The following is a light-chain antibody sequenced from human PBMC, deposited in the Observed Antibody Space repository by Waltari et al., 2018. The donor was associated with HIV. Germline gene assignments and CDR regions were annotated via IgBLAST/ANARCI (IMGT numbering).Light chain of an antibody. CDR2: EAS. V-gene: IGKV1-5*03. CDR1: QSIHRW. J-gene: IGKJ2*01. CDR3: QQYYTYSPYT. Sequence: DIEMTQSPSTLSASVGDRVTITCRPSQSIHRWLAWYQQKPGKAPNLLIYEASTLQSGVPSSFSGSGFGTEFTLTISSLQPDDFATYYCQQYYTYSPYTFGQGTKVAIK.